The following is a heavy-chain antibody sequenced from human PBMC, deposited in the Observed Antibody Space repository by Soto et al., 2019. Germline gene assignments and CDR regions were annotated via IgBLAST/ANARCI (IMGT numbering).Heavy chain of an antibody. J-gene: IGHJ4*02. CDR1: GFSVSSYS. Sequence: QVQLVESGGGVVQPGKSLRASCAASGFSVSSYSMHWIRQAPGKGLEWVTVISYDGSKKYYEDSVKGRFSISRDTSKNTVYLQMNSLRVEDTAGYYCARSTAVSALDFWGPGTLVTVSS. D-gene: IGHD6-19*01. V-gene: IGHV3-30*04. CDR3: ARSTAVSALDF. CDR2: ISYDGSKK.